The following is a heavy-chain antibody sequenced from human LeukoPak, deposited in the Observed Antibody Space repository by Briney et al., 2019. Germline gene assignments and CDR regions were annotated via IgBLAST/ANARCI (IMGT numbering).Heavy chain of an antibody. CDR2: SDPEDGET. Sequence: ASVKVSCKVSGYTLTELSMHWVRQAPGKGLEWMGGSDPEDGETIYAQKFQGRVTMTEDTSTDTAYMELSSLRSEDTAVYYCATDPRLIEQWLAFDYWGQGTLVTVSS. D-gene: IGHD6-19*01. CDR1: GYTLTELS. J-gene: IGHJ4*02. V-gene: IGHV1-24*01. CDR3: ATDPRLIEQWLAFDY.